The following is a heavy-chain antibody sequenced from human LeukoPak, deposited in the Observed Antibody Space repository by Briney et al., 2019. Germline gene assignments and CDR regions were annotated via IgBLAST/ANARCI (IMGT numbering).Heavy chain of an antibody. CDR3: AKDIGQHYDFWSGNSAGAFDI. CDR1: GFSFDDYT. V-gene: IGHV3-43*01. Sequence: GGSLRLSCAASGFSFDDYTMHWVRQAPGKGLEWVSLISWHGSTTFYADSVKGRFTISRDNTKNSLYLQMNSLRTEDTALYYCAKDIGQHYDFWSGNSAGAFDIWGQGTMVTVSS. J-gene: IGHJ3*02. CDR2: ISWHGSTT. D-gene: IGHD3-3*01.